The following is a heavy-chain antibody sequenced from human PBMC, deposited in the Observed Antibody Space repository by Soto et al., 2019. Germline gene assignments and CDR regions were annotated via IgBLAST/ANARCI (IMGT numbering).Heavy chain of an antibody. CDR3: ATSYGSGSQAFDY. Sequence: QVHLVQSGAELRKPGSSVRVSCKASGDTFNSYTINWVRQAPGLGLEWMGRTIPILSMSNYALKFQGRLTITADKSTSTAYRVLSSLRSEDTARYYCATSYGSGSQAFDYWGQGALVTVSS. J-gene: IGHJ4*02. CDR1: GDTFNSYT. CDR2: TIPILSMS. V-gene: IGHV1-69*02. D-gene: IGHD3-10*01.